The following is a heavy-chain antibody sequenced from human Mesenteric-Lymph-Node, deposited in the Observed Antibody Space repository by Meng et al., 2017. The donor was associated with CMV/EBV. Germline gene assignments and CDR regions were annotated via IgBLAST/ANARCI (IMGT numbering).Heavy chain of an antibody. CDR2: IYHTGST. J-gene: IGHJ3*01. CDR3: ARDRAVNL. Sequence: GSLRLSCTVSGGSISSDNWWSWVRQPPGKGLEWIGEIYHTGSTSYNPSLKSRVTISIDTSKNQLSLKLTSVTAADTAMYYCARDRAVNLWGQGTMVTVSS. V-gene: IGHV4-4*02. D-gene: IGHD6-19*01. CDR1: GGSISSDNW.